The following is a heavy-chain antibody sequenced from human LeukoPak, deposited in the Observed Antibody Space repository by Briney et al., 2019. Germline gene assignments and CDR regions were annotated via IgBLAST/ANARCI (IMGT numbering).Heavy chain of an antibody. CDR2: ISTTGSA. V-gene: IGHV4-4*07. J-gene: IGHJ5*02. D-gene: IGHD3-3*01. Sequence: SETLSHTCSVSGGSISTDYWSWIRQSAGKGLEWIGRISTTGSASYNPSLKSRLTMSVDMSKNQFSLTLTSVTAADTAVYYCARSSAITIFGVINWFDPWGRGTLVTVSS. CDR1: GGSISTDY. CDR3: ARSSAITIFGVINWFDP.